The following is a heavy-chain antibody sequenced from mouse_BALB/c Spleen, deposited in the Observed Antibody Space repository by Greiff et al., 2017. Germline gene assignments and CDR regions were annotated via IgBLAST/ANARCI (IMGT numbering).Heavy chain of an antibody. J-gene: IGHJ3*01. CDR2: ISSGGGST. V-gene: IGHV5-12-1*01. CDR3: ARRGAYYGKGFAY. Sequence: DVKLVESGGGLVKPGGSLKLSCAASGFAFSSYDMSWVRQTPEKRLEWVAYISSGGGSTYYPDTVKGRFTISRDNAKNTLYLQMSSLKSEDTAMYYCARRGAYYGKGFAYWGQGTLVTVSA. D-gene: IGHD2-10*01. CDR1: GFAFSSYD.